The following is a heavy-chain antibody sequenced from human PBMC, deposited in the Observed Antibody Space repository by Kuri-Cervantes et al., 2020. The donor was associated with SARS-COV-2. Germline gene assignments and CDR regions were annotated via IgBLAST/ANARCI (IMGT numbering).Heavy chain of an antibody. J-gene: IGHJ3*02. CDR2: IYYSGST. D-gene: IGHD2-2*01. V-gene: IGHV4-59*01. CDR3: ARTHYATLLDI. Sequence: GSLRLSCTVSGGSISSYHWSWIRQPPGKGLEWIGYIYYSGSTSYNPSLKSRVTISVDTSKNQFSLKLSSVTAADTAVYYCARTHYATLLDIWGQGTMVTVSS. CDR1: GGSISSYH.